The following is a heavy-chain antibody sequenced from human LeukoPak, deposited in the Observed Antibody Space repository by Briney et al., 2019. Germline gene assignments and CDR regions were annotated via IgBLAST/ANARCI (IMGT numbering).Heavy chain of an antibody. CDR3: ARGNRYSSSWYLYVGYYMDV. Sequence: GASVKVSCKASGYTFTSYGISWVRQAPGQGLEWMGWMNPNSGNTGYAQKFQGRVTITRNTSISTAYMELGSLRSEDTAVYYCARGNRYSSSWYLYVGYYMDVWGKGTTVTVSS. V-gene: IGHV1-8*03. CDR1: GYTFTSYG. J-gene: IGHJ6*03. D-gene: IGHD6-13*01. CDR2: MNPNSGNT.